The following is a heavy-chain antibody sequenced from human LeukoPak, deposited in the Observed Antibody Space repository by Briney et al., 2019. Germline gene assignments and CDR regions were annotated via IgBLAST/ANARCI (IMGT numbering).Heavy chain of an antibody. CDR2: IKQDGSAR. Sequence: GGSLRLSCAASGFTFSSYWMTWVRQAPGKGPEWVANIKQDGSARHYGDPVKGRFTISRDNAKNSLYLQMNSLRAGDTAVYYCAREDYIDEGFGYWGQGTLVTVSS. CDR3: AREDYIDEGFGY. J-gene: IGHJ4*02. CDR1: GFTFSSYW. D-gene: IGHD3-9*01. V-gene: IGHV3-7*01.